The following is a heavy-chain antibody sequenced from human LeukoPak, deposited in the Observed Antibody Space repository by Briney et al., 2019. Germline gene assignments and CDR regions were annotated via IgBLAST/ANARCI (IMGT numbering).Heavy chain of an antibody. V-gene: IGHV3-73*01. D-gene: IGHD3-3*01. CDR1: GFTFSGSA. J-gene: IGHJ4*02. CDR3: AKDGYDFWSGNLYYFDY. CDR2: IRSKANSYAT. Sequence: GGSLRLSCAASGFTFSGSAMHWVRQASGKGLEWVGRIRSKANSYATAYAASVKSRFTISRDDSKNTAYLQMNSLRPEDSGVYYCAKDGYDFWSGNLYYFDYWGQGTLVTVSS.